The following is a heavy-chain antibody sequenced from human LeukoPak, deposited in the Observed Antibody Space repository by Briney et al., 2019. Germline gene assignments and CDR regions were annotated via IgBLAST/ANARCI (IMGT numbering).Heavy chain of an antibody. D-gene: IGHD3-22*01. Sequence: PSQTLPLTCTVSGGTISSGDYYWSWIRQPPGKGLEWIGYIYYSGSTYYNPSLKSRVTISVDTSKNQFSLKLSSVTAADTAVYYCALRGSYYDSSGYRSVGAFDIWGQGTMVTVSS. V-gene: IGHV4-30-4*01. J-gene: IGHJ3*02. CDR1: GGTISSGDYY. CDR3: ALRGSYYDSSGYRSVGAFDI. CDR2: IYYSGST.